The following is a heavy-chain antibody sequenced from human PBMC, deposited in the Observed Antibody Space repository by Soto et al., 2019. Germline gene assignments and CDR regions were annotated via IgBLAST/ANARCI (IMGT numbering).Heavy chain of an antibody. CDR3: AKGAVAGTPTSYYYYGMDV. J-gene: IGHJ6*02. V-gene: IGHV1-69*05. Sequence: QVQLLQSGAEVKKPGSSVRVSCEASGGTFRTYAISWVRQAPGQGLEWMGEIIPIFGTVNYAQKFQGRVTXTXDXPTTPGYIELGSLRSEDTAVYCCAKGAVAGTPTSYYYYGMDVWGQGTTVTVSS. CDR2: IIPIFGTV. CDR1: GGTFRTYA. D-gene: IGHD6-19*01.